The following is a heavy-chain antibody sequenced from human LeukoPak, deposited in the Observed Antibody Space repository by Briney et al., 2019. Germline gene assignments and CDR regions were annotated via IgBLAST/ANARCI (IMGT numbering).Heavy chain of an antibody. D-gene: IGHD2-21*01. V-gene: IGHV1-8*01. CDR1: GYTFTSYD. CDR2: MNPNSGNT. Sequence: GASVKVSCKASGYTFTSYDINWVRRANGQGLEWMGWMNPNSGNTGYAQKFQGRVTMTRNTSISTAYMELSSLRSEDTAVYYCARRRHIVVPKAFDIWGQGTMVTVSS. CDR3: ARRRHIVVPKAFDI. J-gene: IGHJ3*02.